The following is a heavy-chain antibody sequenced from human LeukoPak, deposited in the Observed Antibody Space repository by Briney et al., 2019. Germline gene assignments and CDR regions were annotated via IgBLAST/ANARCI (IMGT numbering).Heavy chain of an antibody. D-gene: IGHD3-10*01. CDR1: GGSISSSSYY. V-gene: IGHV4-39*07. Sequence: SETLSLTCTVSGGSISSSSYYWGWIRQPPGKGLEWIGSIYYSGSTYYNPSLKSRVTISVDTSKNQFSLKLSSVTAADTAVYYCARGQLWFGESQENWFDPWGQGTLVTVSS. CDR2: IYYSGST. CDR3: ARGQLWFGESQENWFDP. J-gene: IGHJ5*02.